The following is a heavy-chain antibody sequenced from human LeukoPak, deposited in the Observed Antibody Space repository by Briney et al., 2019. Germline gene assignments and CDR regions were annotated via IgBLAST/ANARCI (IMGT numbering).Heavy chain of an antibody. Sequence: GGSLRLSCAASGFTFSSYWMTWVRQAPGKGLEWVANLNPDGRDKYYVDSVKGRFTISRDNAKNSLYLQMSSLRAEDTAVYYCARDAYSYAXDSWGQGTXXSVSX. J-gene: IGHJ5*01. CDR3: ARDAYSYAXDS. D-gene: IGHD5-18*01. CDR1: GFTFSSYW. CDR2: LNPDGRDK. V-gene: IGHV3-7*01.